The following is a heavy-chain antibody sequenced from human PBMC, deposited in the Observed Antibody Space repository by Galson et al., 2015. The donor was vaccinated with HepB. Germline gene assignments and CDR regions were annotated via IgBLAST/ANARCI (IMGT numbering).Heavy chain of an antibody. CDR1: GFTFSSYS. J-gene: IGHJ6*02. V-gene: IGHV3-30*03. CDR3: ARGRRRVGATGEEAGRYYYYYYGMDV. D-gene: IGHD1-26*01. Sequence: SLRLSCAASGFTFSSYSMNWVRQAPGKGLEWVAIMSYDESNKYYADSVKGRFTISRDNSKNTLYLQMNSLRAEDTAVYYCARGRRRVGATGEEAGRYYYYYYGMDVWGQGTTVTVSS. CDR2: MSYDESNK.